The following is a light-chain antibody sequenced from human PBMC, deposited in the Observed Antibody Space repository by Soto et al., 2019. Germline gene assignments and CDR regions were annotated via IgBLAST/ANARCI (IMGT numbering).Light chain of an antibody. Sequence: SYELTQPPSVSVSPGQTASITCSGDKLGDKYACWYQQKPGQSPVLVIYQYSKRRSGIPERFSGSNSGNTATLTISGTQAMDEADYYCQAWDSSTENVVFGGGTKLTVL. CDR3: QAWDSSTENVV. CDR2: QYS. CDR1: KLGDKY. V-gene: IGLV3-1*01. J-gene: IGLJ2*01.